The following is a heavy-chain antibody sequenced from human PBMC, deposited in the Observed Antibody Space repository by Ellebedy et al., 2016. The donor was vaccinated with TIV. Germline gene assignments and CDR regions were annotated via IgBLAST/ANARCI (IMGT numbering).Heavy chain of an antibody. V-gene: IGHV3-74*01. CDR3: ARGGRDQWLIDY. D-gene: IGHD6-19*01. CDR1: GFTFSNYW. CDR2: INRDGSSA. Sequence: PGGSLRLSCAASGFTFSNYWIHWVRQAPGKGLVWLSRINRDGSSANYADSVKGRFSISRDNSNNTLYVQMNSLRAEDTAVYYCARGGRDQWLIDYWGQGTLVTVSS. J-gene: IGHJ4*02.